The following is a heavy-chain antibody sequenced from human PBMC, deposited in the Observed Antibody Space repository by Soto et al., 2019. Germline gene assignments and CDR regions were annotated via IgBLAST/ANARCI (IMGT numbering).Heavy chain of an antibody. CDR2: IRQDGSEK. J-gene: IGHJ4*02. CDR1: GFTFSSYW. D-gene: IGHD2-15*01. Sequence: GGSLRLSCAASGFTFSSYWMSWVRQAPGKGLEWVANIRQDGSEKYYVDSVKGRFTISRDNAKNSLYLQMNSLRAEDTAVYYCARVVAATSHYFDYWGQGALVTVSS. CDR3: ARVVAATSHYFDY. V-gene: IGHV3-7*03.